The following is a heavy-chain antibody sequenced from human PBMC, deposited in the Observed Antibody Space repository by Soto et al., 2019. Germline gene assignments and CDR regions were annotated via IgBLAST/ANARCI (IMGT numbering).Heavy chain of an antibody. D-gene: IGHD3-16*01. CDR3: VRSGTAPMLIHNWFDP. Sequence: EVQLVESGGGLGEPGGSLRLSCAASGFTFSSYDMNWVRQAPGKWLKYVSSITTSGSYIYYGYSVRGRFTISRDNAKHAPFLQMDSLRAEDTAVYNCVRSGTAPMLIHNWFDPVGQGTLVTVSS. V-gene: IGHV3-21*01. CDR2: ITTSGSYI. CDR1: GFTFSSYD. J-gene: IGHJ5*02.